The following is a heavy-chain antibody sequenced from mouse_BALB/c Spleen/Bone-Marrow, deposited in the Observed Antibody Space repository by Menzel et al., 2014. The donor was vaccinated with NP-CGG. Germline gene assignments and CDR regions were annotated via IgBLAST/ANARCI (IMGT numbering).Heavy chain of an antibody. CDR3: AREGRWDISDTMDY. CDR2: VSSGGNYT. J-gene: IGHJ4*01. V-gene: IGHV5-9-4*01. D-gene: IGHD4-1*01. CDR1: GFTFSSYV. Sequence: EVKVVESGGGSVQPGGSLKLSCAASGFTFSSYVMYWVRQSPEKGLEWVAEVSSGGNYTYYPDTVTGRFTISRDNPKNPQNLEMSRLRTEDTAIYYCAREGRWDISDTMDYWGQGTSVTVSS.